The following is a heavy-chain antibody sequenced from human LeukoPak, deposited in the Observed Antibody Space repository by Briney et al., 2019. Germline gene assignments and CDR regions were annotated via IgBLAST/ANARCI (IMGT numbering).Heavy chain of an antibody. CDR1: GGSISSYY. CDR2: IYYSGST. Sequence: SETLSLTCTVSGGSISSYYWSWIRQPPGKGLEWIGYIYYSGSTNYNPSLKSRVTISVDTSKNQFSLKLSSVTAADTAVYYCARLAAAGTGPRSDPWGQGTLVTVSS. V-gene: IGHV4-59*08. J-gene: IGHJ5*02. CDR3: ARLAAAGTGPRSDP. D-gene: IGHD6-13*01.